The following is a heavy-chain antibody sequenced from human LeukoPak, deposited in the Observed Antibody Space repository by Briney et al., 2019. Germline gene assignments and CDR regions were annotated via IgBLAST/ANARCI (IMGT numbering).Heavy chain of an antibody. V-gene: IGHV4-34*01. CDR1: GGSFSGYY. Sequence: SETLSLTCAVYGGSFSGYYWGWIRQPPGKGLEWIGEINHSGSTNYNPSLKSRVTISVDTSKNQFSLKLSSVTAADTAVYYCARGQDDYVWGSYRNDAFVIWGQGTMVTVSS. D-gene: IGHD3-16*02. J-gene: IGHJ3*02. CDR3: ARGQDDYVWGSYRNDAFVI. CDR2: INHSGST.